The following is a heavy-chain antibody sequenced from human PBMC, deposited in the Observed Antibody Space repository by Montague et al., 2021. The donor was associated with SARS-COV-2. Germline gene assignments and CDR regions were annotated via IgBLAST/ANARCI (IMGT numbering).Heavy chain of an antibody. CDR1: SGSLSGYY. J-gene: IGHJ4*02. CDR3: ASLESYWWFFDY. CDR2: INYSGDT. D-gene: IGHD2-8*02. V-gene: IGHV4-34*01. Sequence: SETLSLTCAVYSGSLSGYYWSWIRQAPGKGLEWIGEINYSGDTYYNPSLTSRVTISMDTSENQFSLKMTSVTAADTAVYYCASLESYWWFFDYWGQGTLVTVSS.